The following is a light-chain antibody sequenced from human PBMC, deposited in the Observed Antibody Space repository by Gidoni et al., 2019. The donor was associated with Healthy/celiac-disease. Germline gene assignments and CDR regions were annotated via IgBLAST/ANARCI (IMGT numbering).Light chain of an antibody. CDR3: LQRINCSLT. V-gene: IGKV3-11*01. J-gene: IGKJ4*01. CDR2: NAP. CDR1: HRVSNY. Sequence: PPPPSLSPWETATPSCSARHRVSNYFAWYHHKPRQAPLLPIYNAPNRGTGIPARFSGGGSGTDFTLTICSVEREDFAVYYCLQRINCSLTFGGGTKVEIK.